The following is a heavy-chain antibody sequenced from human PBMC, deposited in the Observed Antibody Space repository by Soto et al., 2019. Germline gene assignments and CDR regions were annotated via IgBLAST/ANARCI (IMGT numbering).Heavy chain of an antibody. D-gene: IGHD1-7*01. CDR3: ARAATNLAPDQLELGGGYYYYHMDG. Sequence: QVQLVQSGGEVKKPGASVKVSCKASGYTFTSYGISWVRQAPGQGLEWMGWISAYNGDTNYPQKLQGRVTMTIDTATNTAYMALRSLRSDDTAVYYGARAATNLAPDQLELGGGYYYYHMDGWGKGTTVTVSS. CDR2: ISAYNGDT. V-gene: IGHV1-18*01. J-gene: IGHJ6*03. CDR1: GYTFTSYG.